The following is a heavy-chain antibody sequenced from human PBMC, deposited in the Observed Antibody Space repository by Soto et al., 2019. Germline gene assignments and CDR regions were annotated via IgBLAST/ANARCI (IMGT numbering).Heavy chain of an antibody. CDR2: ISGSGFSP. CDR3: AKDPYGGGY. V-gene: IGHV3-23*01. J-gene: IGHJ4*02. D-gene: IGHD4-17*01. Sequence: EVQLSESGGGLVQPGGSLRLFCAASGFTFTNYAMRWVRQAPGRGLEWVSAISGSGFSPYYADSVKGRFTISRDNSKNTVYLQMNSLRAEDTALYYCAKDPYGGGYWGQGTLVTVSS. CDR1: GFTFTNYA.